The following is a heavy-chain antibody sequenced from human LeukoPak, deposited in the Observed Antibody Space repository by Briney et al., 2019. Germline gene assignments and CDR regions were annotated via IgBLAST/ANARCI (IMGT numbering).Heavy chain of an antibody. J-gene: IGHJ4*02. CDR1: GGTFSSYA. V-gene: IGHV1-69*04. CDR3: ARGYYYGSGSYLDY. CDR2: IIPILGIA. D-gene: IGHD3-10*01. Sequence: ASVKVSCKASGGTFSSYAISWVRQAPGQGLEWMGRIIPILGIANYAQKFQGRVTFTADKSTSTAYMELSSLRSEDTAVYYCARGYYYGSGSYLDYWGQGTLVTVSS.